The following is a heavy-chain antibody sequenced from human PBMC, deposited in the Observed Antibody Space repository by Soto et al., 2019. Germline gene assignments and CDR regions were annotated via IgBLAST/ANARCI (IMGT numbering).Heavy chain of an antibody. J-gene: IGHJ6*02. CDR3: ARDPPNSSGWFERDYYYYGMDV. D-gene: IGHD6-19*01. V-gene: IGHV4-4*07. CDR1: GGSISSYY. CDR2: IYTSGST. Sequence: PSETLSLTCTVSGGSISSYYWSWIRQPAGKGLEWIGRIYTSGSTNYNPSLKSRVTMSVGTSKNQFSLKLSSVTAADTAVYYCARDPPNSSGWFERDYYYYGMDVWGQGTTVTVSS.